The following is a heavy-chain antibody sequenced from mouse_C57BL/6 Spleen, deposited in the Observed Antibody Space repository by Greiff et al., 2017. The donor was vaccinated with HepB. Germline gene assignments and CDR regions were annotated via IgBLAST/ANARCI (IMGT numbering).Heavy chain of an antibody. D-gene: IGHD2-4*01. Sequence: VQLQQSGAELVKPGASVKLSCKASGYTFTSYWMHWVKQRPGQGLEWIGMIHPNSGSTNYNEKFKSKATLTVDKSSSTAYMQLSSLTSEDSAVYYCARSPYDYERGDAMDYWGQGTSVTVSS. V-gene: IGHV1-64*01. J-gene: IGHJ4*01. CDR1: GYTFTSYW. CDR2: IHPNSGST. CDR3: ARSPYDYERGDAMDY.